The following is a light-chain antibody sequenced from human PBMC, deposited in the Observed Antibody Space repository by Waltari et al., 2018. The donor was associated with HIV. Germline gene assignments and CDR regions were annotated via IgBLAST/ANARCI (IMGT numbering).Light chain of an antibody. J-gene: IGLJ2*01. Sequence: QSVLTQPPSASGTPGQRVTISCSGSSSHIGSNYVYWYQQLPGTAPKRPIYRNKQRPSGVPARFSGSKSGTSASLAISGLRSEDEADYYCATWDDSLSVVVFGGGTKLTVL. CDR1: SSHIGSNY. V-gene: IGLV1-47*01. CDR3: ATWDDSLSVVV. CDR2: RNK.